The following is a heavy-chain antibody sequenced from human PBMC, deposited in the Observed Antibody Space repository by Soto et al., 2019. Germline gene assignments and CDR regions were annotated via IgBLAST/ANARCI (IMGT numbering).Heavy chain of an antibody. CDR1: GFTFSTYG. CDR3: AKGQHCSSTSCYFYHYGMDV. J-gene: IGHJ6*02. V-gene: IGHV3-30*18. D-gene: IGHD2-2*01. Sequence: QVQLVESGGGVVQPGRSLRLSCVASGFTFSTYGMHWVRQAPGKGLEWVAVISYDGKNKYYADSVKGRLTISRDNSKNTVYLQMSRLRGEDTAVYYCAKGQHCSSTSCYFYHYGMDVWGQGPTVAVSS. CDR2: ISYDGKNK.